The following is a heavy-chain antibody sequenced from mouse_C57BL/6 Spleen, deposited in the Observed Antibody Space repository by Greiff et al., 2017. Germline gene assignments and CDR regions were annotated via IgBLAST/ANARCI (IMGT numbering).Heavy chain of an antibody. V-gene: IGHV1-82*01. J-gene: IGHJ2*01. D-gene: IGHD4-1*01. CDR2: IYPGDGDT. CDR3: ARADELGRGY. CDR1: GYAFSSSW. Sequence: VQLQQSGPELVKPGASVKISCKASGYAFSSSWMNWVKQRPGKGLEWIGRIYPGDGDTNYNGKFKGKATLTADKSSSTAYMQLSSLTSEDSAVYCCARADELGRGYWGQGTTLTVSS.